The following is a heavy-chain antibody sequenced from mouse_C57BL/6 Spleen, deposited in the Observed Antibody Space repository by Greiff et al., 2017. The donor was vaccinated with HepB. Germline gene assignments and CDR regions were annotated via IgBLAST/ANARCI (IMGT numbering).Heavy chain of an antibody. V-gene: IGHV5-17*01. Sequence: EVQLQQSGGGLVKPGGSLKLSCAASGFTFSDYGMHWVRQAPEKGLEWVAYISSGSSTIYYADTVKGRFTISRDNAKNTLFLQMTSLRSEDTAMYYCARNVDGYYVFDYWGQGTTLTVSS. CDR3: ARNVDGYYVFDY. CDR2: ISSGSSTI. CDR1: GFTFSDYG. J-gene: IGHJ2*01. D-gene: IGHD2-3*01.